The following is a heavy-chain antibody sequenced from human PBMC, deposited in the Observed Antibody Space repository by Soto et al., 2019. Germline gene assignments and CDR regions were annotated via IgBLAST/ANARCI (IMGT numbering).Heavy chain of an antibody. J-gene: IGHJ6*03. D-gene: IGHD6-6*01. CDR2: INHSGST. CDR3: ARFRPTYRSLYYYYYMDV. CDR1: GGSFSGYY. Sequence: PPDTLSLTCAVYGGSFSGYYWSWIRQPPGKGLEWIGEINHSGSTNYNPSLKSRVTISVDTSKNQFSLKLSSVTAADTAVYYCARFRPTYRSLYYYYYMDVWGKGTTVNVSS. V-gene: IGHV4-34*01.